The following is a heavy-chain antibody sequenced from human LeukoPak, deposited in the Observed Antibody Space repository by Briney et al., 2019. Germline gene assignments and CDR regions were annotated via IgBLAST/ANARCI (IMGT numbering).Heavy chain of an antibody. CDR1: GFTFSSYA. V-gene: IGHV3-23*01. D-gene: IGHD2-21*02. CDR3: AKDSLGHIVVVTAGMDV. CDR2: ISGSGGST. Sequence: GGSLRLSCAASGFTFSSYAMSWVRQAPGKGLEWVSAISGSGGSTYYADSVKGRFTISRDNSKNTLYLQMNSLRAEDTAVYYCAKDSLGHIVVVTAGMDVWGQGTTVTVSS. J-gene: IGHJ6*02.